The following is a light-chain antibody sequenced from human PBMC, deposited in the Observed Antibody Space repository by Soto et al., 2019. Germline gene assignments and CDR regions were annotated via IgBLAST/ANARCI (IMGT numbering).Light chain of an antibody. CDR3: QQYFEWPPMT. V-gene: IGKV3-15*01. CDR2: GAS. CDR1: ETVATN. Sequence: VMTQSPATLSVSPGERATLSCWASETVATNLAWYQQKPGQAPRLLISGASTRAAGISDRFRGSGSGTEFTLTISSLRSEDSAIHYCQQYFEWPPMTFGQRTKVDI. J-gene: IGKJ1*01.